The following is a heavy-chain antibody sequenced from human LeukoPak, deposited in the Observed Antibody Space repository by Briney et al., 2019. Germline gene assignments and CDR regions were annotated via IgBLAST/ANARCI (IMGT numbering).Heavy chain of an antibody. CDR3: ARDAMRGYYFDY. V-gene: IGHV4-31*03. CDR2: IYYSGST. J-gene: IGHJ4*02. Sequence: SETLSLTCTVSGGSISIGGYYWSWIRQHPGKGLEWIGYIYYSGSTDYNPSLKSRVTISVDTSKNQLSLKLSSVTAADTAVYYCARDAMRGYYFDYWGQGTLVTVSS. CDR1: GGSISIGGYY. D-gene: IGHD2-2*01.